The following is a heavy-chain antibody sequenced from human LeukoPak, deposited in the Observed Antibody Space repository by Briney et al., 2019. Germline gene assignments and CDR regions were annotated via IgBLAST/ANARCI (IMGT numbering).Heavy chain of an antibody. D-gene: IGHD3-22*01. CDR1: GFTFSSYS. V-gene: IGHV3-66*01. Sequence: GGSLRLSCAASGFTFSSYSVSWVRQAPGKGLEWVSVIYSGGSTYYADSVKGRFTISRDNSKNTLYLQMNSLRAEDTAVYYCARASYYDSSGSYPFDYWGQGTLVTVSS. J-gene: IGHJ4*02. CDR2: IYSGGST. CDR3: ARASYYDSSGSYPFDY.